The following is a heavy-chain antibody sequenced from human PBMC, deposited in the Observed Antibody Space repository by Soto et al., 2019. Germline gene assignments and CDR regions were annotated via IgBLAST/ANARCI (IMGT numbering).Heavy chain of an antibody. J-gene: IGHJ4*02. CDR2: IYFNGNT. CDR3: ASVTFGGVVLAH. Sequence: ETLSLTCTVSAASFSKYYWSWIRQPPGKGLEWIGYIYFNGNTNYNPSLKRRVTISIDTSKKQISLNLTSVTDADTAVYYCASVTFGGVVLAHWGQGTLVTVSS. V-gene: IGHV4-59*01. CDR1: AASFSKYY. D-gene: IGHD3-16*01.